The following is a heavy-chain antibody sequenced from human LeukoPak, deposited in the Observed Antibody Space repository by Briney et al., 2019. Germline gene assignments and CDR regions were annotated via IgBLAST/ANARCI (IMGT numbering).Heavy chain of an antibody. CDR3: AKGGMIGPPLDY. J-gene: IGHJ4*02. CDR2: ISYDGSNK. Sequence: PGGSLRLSCAASGFTFSSYSMHWVRQVPGKGLEWVAVISYDGSNKYYADSVKGRFTISRDNSKNTLYLQMNSLRAEDTAVYYCAKGGMIGPPLDYWGQGTLVTVSS. CDR1: GFTFSSYS. D-gene: IGHD3-22*01. V-gene: IGHV3-30*18.